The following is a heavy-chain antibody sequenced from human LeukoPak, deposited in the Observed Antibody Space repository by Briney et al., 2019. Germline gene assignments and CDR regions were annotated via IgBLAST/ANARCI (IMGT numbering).Heavy chain of an antibody. V-gene: IGHV3-9*03. CDR2: ISWNSGSI. CDR3: AKGVAATIFGESYYFDY. CDR1: GFTFDDYA. D-gene: IGHD2-15*01. Sequence: QPGGCLRLSCAASGFTFDDYAMHWVRQAPGKGLEWVSGISWNSGSIGYADSVKGRFTISRDNAKNSLYLQMNSLRAEDMALYYCAKGVAATIFGESYYFDYWGQGTLVTVSS. J-gene: IGHJ4*02.